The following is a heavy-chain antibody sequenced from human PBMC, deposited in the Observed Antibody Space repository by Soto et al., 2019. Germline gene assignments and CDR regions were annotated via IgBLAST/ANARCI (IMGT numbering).Heavy chain of an antibody. J-gene: IGHJ6*02. CDR2: INHSGST. Sequence: SETLSLTCAVYGGSFSGYYWSWIRQPPGKGLEWIGEINHSGSTNYNPSLKSRVTISVDTSKNQFSLKPSSVTAADTAVYYCARGVMVRGVTPYYYYYGMDVWGQGTTVTVSS. CDR1: GGSFSGYY. D-gene: IGHD3-10*01. CDR3: ARGVMVRGVTPYYYYYGMDV. V-gene: IGHV4-34*01.